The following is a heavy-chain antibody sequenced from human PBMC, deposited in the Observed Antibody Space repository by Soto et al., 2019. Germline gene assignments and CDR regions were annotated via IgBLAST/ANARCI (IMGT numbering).Heavy chain of an antibody. CDR1: GGSIRSSSYY. Sequence: SETLSLTCSVSGGSIRSSSYYWGWIRQPPGKGLEWIGNIFYSGSTYYNPSLKSRVTMSVDTSKNQFSLKLNSMTAADTAIYYCASLPKYYYMDDWGKGTTVTVSS. J-gene: IGHJ6*03. CDR3: ASLPKYYYMDD. V-gene: IGHV4-39*01. CDR2: IFYSGST.